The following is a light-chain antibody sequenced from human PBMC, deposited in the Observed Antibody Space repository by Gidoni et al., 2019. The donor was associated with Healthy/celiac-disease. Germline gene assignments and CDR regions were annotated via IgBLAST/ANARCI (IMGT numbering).Light chain of an antibody. J-gene: IGKJ4*01. Sequence: DIQMTQSPSSLSASVGDRVTITCRASQSISSYLNWYQQKPGKAPKLLSYAASSLQGGVPSRFSGSGSGTDFTLTISSLQPEDFATYYCQQSYSTPQITFGGGTKVEIK. V-gene: IGKV1-39*01. CDR3: QQSYSTPQIT. CDR1: QSISSY. CDR2: AAS.